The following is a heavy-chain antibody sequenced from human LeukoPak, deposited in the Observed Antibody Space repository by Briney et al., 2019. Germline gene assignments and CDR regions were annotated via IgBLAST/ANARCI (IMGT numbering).Heavy chain of an antibody. D-gene: IGHD3-22*01. V-gene: IGHV1-2*06. CDR3: ARVYYDSSGYFYFDY. CDR2: INPNSGGT. CDR1: GYTFTGYY. J-gene: IGHJ4*02. Sequence: APVKVSCKASGYTFTGYYMHWVRQAPGQGLEGMGRINPNSGGTNYAQKFQGRVTMTRDTSISTAYMELSRLRSDDTAVYYCARVYYDSSGYFYFDYWGQGTLVTVSS.